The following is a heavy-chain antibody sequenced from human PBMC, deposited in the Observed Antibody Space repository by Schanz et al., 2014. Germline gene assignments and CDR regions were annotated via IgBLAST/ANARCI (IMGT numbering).Heavy chain of an antibody. CDR2: INPNSGGT. V-gene: IGHV1-2*02. D-gene: IGHD6-13*01. Sequence: QVQLVQSGAEVKKPGASVKVSCKASGYSFTGYSIHWVRRAPGQGLEWMGWINPNSGGTNYAQKFQGRVTMTRDTSISTAYMELSRLRSDDTAVYYCAGATYSSSWYGGSEYFQHWGQGTLVTVSS. J-gene: IGHJ1*01. CDR1: GYSFTGYS. CDR3: AGATYSSSWYGGSEYFQH.